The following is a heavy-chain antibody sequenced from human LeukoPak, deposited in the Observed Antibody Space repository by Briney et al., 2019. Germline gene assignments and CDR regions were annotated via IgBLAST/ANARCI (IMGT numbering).Heavy chain of an antibody. CDR2: IYYNGNT. CDR3: ARQPSATAAFDI. CDR1: GGSISSYY. J-gene: IGHJ3*02. Sequence: SETLSLTCAVSGGSISSYYWSWIRQPPGKGLEWIAYIYYNGNTNYNPSFKSRVTISVDTSKNQFSLKLGSVAAADTAIYYCARQPSATAAFDIWGQGTMVTVSS. D-gene: IGHD5-18*01. V-gene: IGHV4-59*08.